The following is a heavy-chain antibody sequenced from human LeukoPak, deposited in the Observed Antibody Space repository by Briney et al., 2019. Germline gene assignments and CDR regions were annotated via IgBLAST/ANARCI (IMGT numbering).Heavy chain of an antibody. Sequence: SETLSLTCAVYGGSFSGYYWSWIRQPPGKGLEWIGEINHSGSTNYNPSLKSRVTISVDTSKNQFSLKLSSVTAADTAVYYCARPPASSWYLRSPRSGANWFDPWGQGTLVTVSS. J-gene: IGHJ5*02. CDR2: INHSGST. CDR3: ARPPASSWYLRSPRSGANWFDP. V-gene: IGHV4-34*01. CDR1: GGSFSGYY. D-gene: IGHD6-13*01.